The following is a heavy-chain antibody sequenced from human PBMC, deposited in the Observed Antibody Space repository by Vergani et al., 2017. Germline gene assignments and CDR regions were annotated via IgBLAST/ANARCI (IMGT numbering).Heavy chain of an antibody. CDR3: ARGYCSGGSCYSHYYYMDV. Sequence: QVQLQESGPGLVKPSETLSLTCTVSGYSISSGYYWGWIRQPPGKGLEWIGSIYHSGSTNYNPSLKNRVTISVDPSKNQFSLKLSSVTAADTAVYYCARGYCSGGSCYSHYYYMDVWGKGTTVTVSS. J-gene: IGHJ6*03. D-gene: IGHD2-15*01. CDR1: GYSISSGYY. V-gene: IGHV4-38-2*02. CDR2: IYHSGST.